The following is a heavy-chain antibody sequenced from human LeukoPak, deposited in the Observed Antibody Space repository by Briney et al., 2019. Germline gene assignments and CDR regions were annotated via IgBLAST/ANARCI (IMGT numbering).Heavy chain of an antibody. Sequence: SETLSLTCTVSGGSVSSGGYSWNWIRQPPGKGLEWIGYIYYSGTTNYNPSPKSRVTISVDTSKNQFSLKLSSVTAADTAVYYCAREDYCSGGSCYSGYFQHWGQGTLVTVSS. CDR3: AREDYCSGGSCYSGYFQH. CDR2: IYYSGTT. CDR1: GGSVSSGGYS. V-gene: IGHV4-61*08. J-gene: IGHJ1*01. D-gene: IGHD2-15*01.